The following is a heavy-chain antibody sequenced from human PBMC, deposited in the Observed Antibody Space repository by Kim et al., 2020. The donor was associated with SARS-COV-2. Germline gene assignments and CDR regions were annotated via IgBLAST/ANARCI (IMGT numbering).Heavy chain of an antibody. V-gene: IGHV3-30*02. D-gene: IGHD2-2*02. CDR3: AKVADLGVPAAISPLFDY. Sequence: KGRFTISRDNSKNTLYLQMNSLGAEDTAVYYCAKVADLGVPAAISPLFDYWGQGTLVTVSS. J-gene: IGHJ4*02.